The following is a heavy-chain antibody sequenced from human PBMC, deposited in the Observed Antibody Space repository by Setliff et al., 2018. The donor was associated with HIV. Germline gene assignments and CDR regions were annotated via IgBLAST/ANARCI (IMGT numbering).Heavy chain of an antibody. J-gene: IGHJ4*02. D-gene: IGHD3-3*01. CDR1: GFTFRNYN. CDR3: ARVFQSYFFDF. Sequence: GGSLRLSCAASGFTFRNYNFNWVRQAPGRGLEWVSSISIGSGAAIYYADSVKGRFTISRDKSKNTLYLQMNSLRTEDTAVYYCARVFQSYFFDFWGQGTLVTVSS. CDR2: ISIGSGAAI. V-gene: IGHV3-21*01.